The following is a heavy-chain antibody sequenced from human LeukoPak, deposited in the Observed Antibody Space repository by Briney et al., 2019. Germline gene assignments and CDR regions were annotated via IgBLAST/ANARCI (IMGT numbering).Heavy chain of an antibody. V-gene: IGHV4-39*01. Sequence: SQTLSLTSIVSRGSISSAGYYWSWIRQHPGKGLESIGRMYDGGSTYYNPSLKSRVTISVDTSKNQFSLKLSSVTAADTAVYYCARHAVVTMIVVLLDAFDYWGQGTLVTVSS. D-gene: IGHD3-22*01. CDR3: ARHAVVTMIVVLLDAFDY. CDR2: MYDGGST. CDR1: RGSISSAGYY. J-gene: IGHJ4*02.